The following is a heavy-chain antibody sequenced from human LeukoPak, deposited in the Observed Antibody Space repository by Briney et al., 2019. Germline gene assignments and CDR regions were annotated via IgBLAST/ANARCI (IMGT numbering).Heavy chain of an antibody. CDR2: IIPIFGTA. J-gene: IGHJ4*02. D-gene: IGHD6-19*01. Sequence: SVKVSCKASGGTFSSYAISWVRQAPGQGLEWMGGIIPIFGTANYAQKFQGRVTITTDESTSTAYMELSSLRSEDTAVYYCARGIGWTEYYFDYWGQGTLVTVSS. CDR3: ARGIGWTEYYFDY. CDR1: GGTFSSYA. V-gene: IGHV1-69*05.